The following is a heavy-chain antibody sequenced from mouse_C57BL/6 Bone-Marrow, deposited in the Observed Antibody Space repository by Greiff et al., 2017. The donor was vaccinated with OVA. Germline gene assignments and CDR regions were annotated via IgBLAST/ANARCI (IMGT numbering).Heavy chain of an antibody. CDR2: IDPENGDT. CDR3: TPDGYFFDY. CDR1: GFNIKDDY. Sequence: VQLQQSGAELVRPGASVKLSCTASGFNIKDDYMHWVKQRPEQGLEWIGWIDPENGDTEYASKFQGKATITGDTSSNTAYLQLSSLTSEDTAVYYCTPDGYFFDYWGQGTTLTVSS. D-gene: IGHD2-3*01. J-gene: IGHJ2*01. V-gene: IGHV14-4*01.